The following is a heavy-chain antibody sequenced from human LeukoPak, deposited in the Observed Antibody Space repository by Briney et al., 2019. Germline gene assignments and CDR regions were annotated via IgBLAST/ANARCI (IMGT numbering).Heavy chain of an antibody. D-gene: IGHD1-26*01. CDR1: GFAFTGYA. Sequence: PGGSLRLSCAASGFAFTGYAMSWVRQAPGRGLEWVSAISPSGGTTYYADSVKGRFTISRDNSKNTLYLQMNSLRAEDTAVYYCASLRLVSGSYSDFDYWGQGTLVTVSS. J-gene: IGHJ4*02. CDR3: ASLRLVSGSYSDFDY. CDR2: ISPSGGTT. V-gene: IGHV3-23*01.